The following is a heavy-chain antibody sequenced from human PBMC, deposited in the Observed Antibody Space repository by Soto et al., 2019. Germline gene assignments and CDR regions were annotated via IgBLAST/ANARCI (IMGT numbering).Heavy chain of an antibody. CDR3: ARAPYYDSSGFDS. D-gene: IGHD3-22*01. CDR1: RGSISTYY. V-gene: IGHV4-59*01. Sequence: LSLSCTVCRGSISTYYCSWIVKPPGKGLEWIGYIYYSGSTNYNPSLKSRVTTSLDTSNNHFSLKLSSVTAADTAVYYCARAPYYDSSGFDSWGQGTPVTVSS. CDR2: IYYSGST. J-gene: IGHJ4*02.